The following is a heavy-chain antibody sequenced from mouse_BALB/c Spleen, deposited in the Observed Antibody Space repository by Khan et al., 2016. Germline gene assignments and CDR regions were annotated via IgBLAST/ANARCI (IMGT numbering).Heavy chain of an antibody. CDR3: VRHRTGTWKYYAMDY. CDR2: IRSKSNNFAT. Sequence: EVQLVESGGGLVQPKGSLKLSCAASGFTFNTYAMNWVRQAPGKGLEWVARIRSKSNNFATYYTDSVKDRFTISRDDSQSMLYLQMNNLKTEDTAMYYCVRHRTGTWKYYAMDYWGQGTSVTVSS. CDR1: GFTFNTYA. D-gene: IGHD4-1*01. J-gene: IGHJ4*01. V-gene: IGHV10-1*02.